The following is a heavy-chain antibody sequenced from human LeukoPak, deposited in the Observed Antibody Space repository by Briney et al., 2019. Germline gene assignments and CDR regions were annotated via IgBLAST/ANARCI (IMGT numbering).Heavy chain of an antibody. CDR1: GYSFSSYW. V-gene: IGHV5-51*01. D-gene: IGHD3-16*01. J-gene: IGHJ3*02. CDR3: ARRLGGADVFDI. CDR2: IYPGDSDS. Sequence: GESLKISGKGSGYSFSSYWIAWVRQIPGKGLEWMGIIYPGDSDSKYSRSFQGQVTTSADKSINTAYLQWSSLKAWDSGMYYCARRLGGADVFDIWGEGTMVTVSS.